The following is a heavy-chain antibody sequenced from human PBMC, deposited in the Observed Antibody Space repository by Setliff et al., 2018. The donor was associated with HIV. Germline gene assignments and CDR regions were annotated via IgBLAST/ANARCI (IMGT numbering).Heavy chain of an antibody. D-gene: IGHD3-22*01. Sequence: LSLTCTVSGGSISSGNYYWNWIRQPAGKGLEWIGRIYISGSTNYNPSLESRVTISLDTSKNQFSLKLRSVTAADTAVYYCAREDYYDSSGDAFDIWGQGTMVTVSS. J-gene: IGHJ3*02. CDR2: IYISGST. CDR1: GGSISSGNYY. CDR3: AREDYYDSSGDAFDI. V-gene: IGHV4-61*02.